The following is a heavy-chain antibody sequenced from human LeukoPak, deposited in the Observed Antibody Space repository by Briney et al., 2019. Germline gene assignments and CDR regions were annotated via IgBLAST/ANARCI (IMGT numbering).Heavy chain of an antibody. CDR1: GYTLTELS. Sequence: ASVNVSCKFSGYTLTELSMHWVRQAPGKGLEWMGGFDPEDGETIYAQKFQGRVTMTEDTSTDTAYMELSSLRSEDTAVYYCATTGGIQLWFGAYYFDYWGQGTLVTVSS. D-gene: IGHD5-18*01. V-gene: IGHV1-24*01. CDR3: ATTGGIQLWFGAYYFDY. J-gene: IGHJ4*02. CDR2: FDPEDGET.